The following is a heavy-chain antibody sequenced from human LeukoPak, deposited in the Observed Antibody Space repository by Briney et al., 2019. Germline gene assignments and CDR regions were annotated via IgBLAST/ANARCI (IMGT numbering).Heavy chain of an antibody. D-gene: IGHD6-19*01. V-gene: IGHV1-46*03. J-gene: IGHJ5*02. CDR2: INPSGGST. Sequence: ASVKVSCKASGYTFTSYYMHWVRQAPGQGLEWMGIINPSGGSTSYAQKFQGRVTMTRDTSTSTVYMELSSLRSEGTAVYYCARDEPGIAVAGIGVSWGQGTLVTVSS. CDR1: GYTFTSYY. CDR3: ARDEPGIAVAGIGVS.